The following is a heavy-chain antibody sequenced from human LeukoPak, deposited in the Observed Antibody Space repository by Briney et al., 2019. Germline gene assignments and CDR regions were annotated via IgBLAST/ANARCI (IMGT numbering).Heavy chain of an antibody. CDR3: ARGGNYGDAGAYYYYYYMDV. CDR1: GYTFTSYD. V-gene: IGHV1-8*01. D-gene: IGHD4-17*01. Sequence: ASVKVSCKASGYTFTSYDINWVRQATGQGLEWMGWMNPNSGNTGYAQKFQGRVTMTRNTSISTAYMELSSLRSEDTAVYCCARGGNYGDAGAYYYYYYMDVWGKGTTVTVSS. J-gene: IGHJ6*03. CDR2: MNPNSGNT.